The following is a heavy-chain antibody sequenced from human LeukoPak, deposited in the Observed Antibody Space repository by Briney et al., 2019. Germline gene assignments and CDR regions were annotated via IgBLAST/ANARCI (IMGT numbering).Heavy chain of an antibody. CDR2: ISGSGGST. Sequence: GGSLRLSCAASGFTFSSYAMSWVRQAPGKGLEWVSGISGSGGSTHYADSVKGRFTISRDNSKNTLYLQMNSLRAEDTAVYYCAKMLSYYYDSSGTSFDYWGQETLVTVSS. V-gene: IGHV3-23*01. D-gene: IGHD3-22*01. CDR1: GFTFSSYA. J-gene: IGHJ4*02. CDR3: AKMLSYYYDSSGTSFDY.